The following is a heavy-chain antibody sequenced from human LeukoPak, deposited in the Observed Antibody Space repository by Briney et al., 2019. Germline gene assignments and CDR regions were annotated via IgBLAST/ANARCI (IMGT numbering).Heavy chain of an antibody. CDR1: GFTFSSYW. D-gene: IGHD2-21*02. Sequence: PGGSLRLSCAASGFTFSSYWMSWVRQAPGKGLEGVANIKQDGSEEYYVDSVKGRFTISRDNAKNSLYLQMTSLRAEDTGVYYCGRDGVTSSVDYWGQGTLVTVFS. CDR2: IKQDGSEE. V-gene: IGHV3-7*01. J-gene: IGHJ4*02. CDR3: GRDGVTSSVDY.